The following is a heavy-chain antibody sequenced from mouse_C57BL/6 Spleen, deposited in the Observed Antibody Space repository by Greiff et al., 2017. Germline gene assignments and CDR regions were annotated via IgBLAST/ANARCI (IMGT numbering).Heavy chain of an antibody. Sequence: VQLQQSGTELVKPGASVKLSCKASGYTFTSYWMHWVKQRPGQGLEWIGNINPSNGGTNYNEKFKSKATLTVDTSSRTAYMQLSSLTSEDSAVYYCARDYCNYVIYYYAMDYWGQGTSVTVSS. CDR1: GYTFTSYW. J-gene: IGHJ4*01. CDR3: ARDYCNYVIYYYAMDY. CDR2: INPSNGGT. V-gene: IGHV1-53*01. D-gene: IGHD2-1*01.